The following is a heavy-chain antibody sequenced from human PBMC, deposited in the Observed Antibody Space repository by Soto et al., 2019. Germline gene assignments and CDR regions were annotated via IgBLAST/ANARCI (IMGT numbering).Heavy chain of an antibody. Sequence: ASVKVSCKASGYTFTSYGTSWVRQAPGQGLEWMGWISAYNGNTNYAQKLQGRVTMTTDTSTSTAYMELRSLKTDDTAVYYCVWESKVYSAWHWGQGTLVTVSS. CDR3: VWESKVYSAWH. D-gene: IGHD1-26*01. V-gene: IGHV1-18*01. CDR2: ISAYNGNT. CDR1: GYTFTSYG. J-gene: IGHJ4*02.